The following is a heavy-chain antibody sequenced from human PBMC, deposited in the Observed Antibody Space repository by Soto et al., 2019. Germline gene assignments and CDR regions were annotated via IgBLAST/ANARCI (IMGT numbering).Heavy chain of an antibody. V-gene: IGHV1-18*01. J-gene: IGHJ4*02. Sequence: QVQLVQSGGEVKKPGASVKVSCKASGYTFSTYAISWVRQAPGQGLEWMGWINAYNGNTKYEQKLQGRVTMTTDTATSTAYMELRSLGSDDTAVYYCARESPPADYWGEGTLGTVSS. CDR1: GYTFSTYA. CDR3: ARESPPADY. CDR2: INAYNGNT.